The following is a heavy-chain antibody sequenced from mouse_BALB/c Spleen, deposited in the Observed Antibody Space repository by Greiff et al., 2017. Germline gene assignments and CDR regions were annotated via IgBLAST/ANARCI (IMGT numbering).Heavy chain of an antibody. Sequence: VKLMESGPGLVAPSQSLSITCTVSGFSLTSYDISWIRQPPGKGLEWLGVIWTGGGTNYNSAFMSRLSISKDNSKSQVFLKMNSLQTDDTAIYYCVRAYYGSSYVNYFDYWGQGTTLTVSS. V-gene: IGHV2-9-2*01. CDR2: IWTGGGT. D-gene: IGHD1-1*01. J-gene: IGHJ2*01. CDR3: VRAYYGSSYVNYFDY. CDR1: GFSLTSYD.